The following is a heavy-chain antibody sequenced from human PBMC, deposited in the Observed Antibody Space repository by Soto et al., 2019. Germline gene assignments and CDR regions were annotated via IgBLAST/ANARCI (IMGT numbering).Heavy chain of an antibody. J-gene: IGHJ4*02. D-gene: IGHD3-3*01. Sequence: QLQLQESGPGLMKPSETLSLTCTVSGGSINGGTYFWGWIRQPPGKGLEWIGSINYSGRTNYNPSLKSRVTVSADTSKNQFSLKLRSVTATDTAVYYCARHTPHATFGVPTPYFDHWGQGTLVSVSS. CDR3: ARHTPHATFGVPTPYFDH. CDR1: GGSINGGTYF. V-gene: IGHV4-39*01. CDR2: INYSGRT.